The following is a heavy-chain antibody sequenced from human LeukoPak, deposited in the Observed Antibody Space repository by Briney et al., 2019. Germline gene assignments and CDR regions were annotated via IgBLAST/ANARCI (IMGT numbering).Heavy chain of an antibody. CDR2: ISSSSSYI. CDR1: GFTFSSFG. J-gene: IGHJ6*03. CDR3: AREKETLLSITMVRGLIRRHYYMDV. Sequence: GGSLRLSCAASGFTFSSFGMNWVRQGPGKGLEWVSSISSSSSYIYYADSVKGRFTISRDNAKKSLYLQMNSLRAEDTAVYYCAREKETLLSITMVRGLIRRHYYMDVWGKGTTVTISS. D-gene: IGHD3-10*01. V-gene: IGHV3-21*01.